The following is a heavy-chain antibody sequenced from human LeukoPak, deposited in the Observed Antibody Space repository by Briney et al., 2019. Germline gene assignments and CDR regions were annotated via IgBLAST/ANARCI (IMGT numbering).Heavy chain of an antibody. CDR3: ARGTDYHGYQFRGFDY. CDR1: GGSINSGDYY. V-gene: IGHV4-61*02. CDR2: IWTGAGA. D-gene: IGHD3-10*01. Sequence: PSETLSLTCTVSGGSINSGDYYWSWIRQPVGQGLEWIGRIWTGAGASYKASLKSRVTISVDTSKNQFSLTLTSVTAEDTAVYYCARGTDYHGYQFRGFDYWGQGTLVTVSS. J-gene: IGHJ4*02.